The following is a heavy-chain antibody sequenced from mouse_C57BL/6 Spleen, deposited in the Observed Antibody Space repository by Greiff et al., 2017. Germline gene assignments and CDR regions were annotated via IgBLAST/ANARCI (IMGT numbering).Heavy chain of an antibody. V-gene: IGHV1-85*01. J-gene: IGHJ1*03. CDR1: GYTFTSYD. CDR2: IYPRDGST. CDR3: ARPGGGYYGYFDV. D-gene: IGHD1-1*02. Sequence: QVQLQQSGPELVKPGASVKLSCKASGYTFTSYDINWVKQRPGQGLEWIGWIYPRDGSTKYNEKFKGKATLTVDTSSSTAYMGLHSLTSEDSAVYFCARPGGGYYGYFDVWGTGTTVTVSS.